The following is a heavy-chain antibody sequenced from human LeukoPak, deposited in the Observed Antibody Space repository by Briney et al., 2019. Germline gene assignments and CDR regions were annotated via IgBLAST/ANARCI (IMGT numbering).Heavy chain of an antibody. V-gene: IGHV3-20*04. CDR1: GFTFDDYG. CDR2: INWNGGST. D-gene: IGHD2-21*02. CDR3: ARVGPIVVVTGCFDY. Sequence: GGSLRLSCAASGFTFDDYGMSWVRQAPGKGLEWVSGINWNGGSTGYADSVKGRFTISRDNAKNSLYLQMNSLRAEDTALYYCARVGPIVVVTGCFDYWGQGTLVTVSS. J-gene: IGHJ4*02.